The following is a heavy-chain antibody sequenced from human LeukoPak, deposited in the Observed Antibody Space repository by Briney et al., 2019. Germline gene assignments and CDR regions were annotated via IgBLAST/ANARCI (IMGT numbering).Heavy chain of an antibody. CDR2: VYYSGRT. D-gene: IGHD3-22*01. CDR1: SGSLRPHY. CDR3: ARPVDPDNSGAPDTFDV. Sequence: PSETLSLTCSGFSGSLRPHYWTCIRQPPGKGLEWIGYVYYSGRTKYNPSLQSRLTISLDKSNNHFSLQLSSVTTADTAVYYCARPVDPDNSGAPDTFDVWGQGTMVTVSS. J-gene: IGHJ3*01. V-gene: IGHV4-59*11.